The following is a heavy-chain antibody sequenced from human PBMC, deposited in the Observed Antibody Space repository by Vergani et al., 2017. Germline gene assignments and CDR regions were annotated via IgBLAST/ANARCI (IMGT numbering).Heavy chain of an antibody. CDR2: IYHSGST. Sequence: QVQLQESGPGLVKPSGTLSLTCAVSGGSISSSNWWSCVRQPPGKGLEWIGEIYHSGSTNYNPSLKSRVTISVDTSKNQFSLKLSSVTAADTAVYYCARDGNDFWSGSNSNWFDPWGQGTLVTVSS. J-gene: IGHJ5*02. CDR1: GGSISSSNW. D-gene: IGHD3-3*01. CDR3: ARDGNDFWSGSNSNWFDP. V-gene: IGHV4-4*02.